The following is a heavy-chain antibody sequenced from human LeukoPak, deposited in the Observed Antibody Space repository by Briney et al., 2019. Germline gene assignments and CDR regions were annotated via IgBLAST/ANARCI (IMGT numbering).Heavy chain of an antibody. CDR3: ARAKFGYYGSAKLTYYYMDV. Sequence: ASVKVSCKASGYTFTGYYMHWVRQAPGQGLEWMGWINPNSGGTNYAQKFQGRVTMTRDTSISTAYMELSRLRSDDTAVYYCARAKFGYYGSAKLTYYYMDVWGKGTTVTVSS. CDR2: INPNSGGT. J-gene: IGHJ6*03. V-gene: IGHV1-2*02. D-gene: IGHD3-10*01. CDR1: GYTFTGYY.